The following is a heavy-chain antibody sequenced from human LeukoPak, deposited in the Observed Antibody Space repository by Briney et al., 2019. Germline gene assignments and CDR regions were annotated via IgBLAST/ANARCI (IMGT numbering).Heavy chain of an antibody. CDR1: GYTFTSYD. Sequence: GASVKVSCKASGYTFTSYDINWVRQAPGQGLEWMGWIKPDSGATNFAQNFQGRVTMTSDTSINTAYMELSSLTSDDTAMYYCARDHDYGPDYWGQGTLVTVSA. D-gene: IGHD4/OR15-4a*01. CDR3: ARDHDYGPDY. V-gene: IGHV1-2*02. CDR2: IKPDSGAT. J-gene: IGHJ4*02.